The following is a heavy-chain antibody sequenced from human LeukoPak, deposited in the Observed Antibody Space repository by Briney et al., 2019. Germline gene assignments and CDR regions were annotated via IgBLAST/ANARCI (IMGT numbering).Heavy chain of an antibody. CDR1: GYTFTVYY. V-gene: IGHV1-2*02. J-gene: IGHJ4*02. D-gene: IGHD6-13*01. Sequence: ASVKVSCKASGYTFTVYYMHWVRQAPGQGLEWMGWINPNSGGTNYAQKFQGRVTMTRDTSISTAYMELSRLRSDDAALYYCARTSAGAAAGEFDYWGQGTLVTVSS. CDR2: INPNSGGT. CDR3: ARTSAGAAAGEFDY.